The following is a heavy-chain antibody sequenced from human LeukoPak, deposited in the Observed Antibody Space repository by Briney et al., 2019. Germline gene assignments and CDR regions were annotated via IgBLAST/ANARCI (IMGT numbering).Heavy chain of an antibody. J-gene: IGHJ4*02. V-gene: IGHV4-34*01. D-gene: IGHD2-2*01. CDR3: ARGYCSSTSCWNYFDY. Sequence: SSETLSLTCAVYGGSFSGYYWSWIRRPPGKGLEWIGEINHSGSTNSNPSLKSRVTISVDTSKNQFSLKLSSVTAADTAVYYCARGYCSSTSCWNYFDYWGQGTLVTVSS. CDR2: INHSGST. CDR1: GGSFSGYY.